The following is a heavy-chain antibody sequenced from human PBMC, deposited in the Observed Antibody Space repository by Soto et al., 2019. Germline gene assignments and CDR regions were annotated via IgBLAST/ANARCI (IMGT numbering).Heavy chain of an antibody. CDR3: AASRTSASGSPIAS. Sequence: QVQLVESGGGVGQPGRSLRLSCAASGFTFTNYAMHWVRQAPGKGLEWVAVISNDGNTRYYAESVKGRFSISRDNLNNTLYVQVNTLKNEDTAVYYCAASRTSASGSPIASWGQGTLVTVSS. D-gene: IGHD5-12*01. J-gene: IGHJ4*02. CDR1: GFTFTNYA. CDR2: ISNDGNTR. V-gene: IGHV3-30*04.